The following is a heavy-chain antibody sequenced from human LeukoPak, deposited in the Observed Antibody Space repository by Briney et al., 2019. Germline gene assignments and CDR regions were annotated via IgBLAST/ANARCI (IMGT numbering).Heavy chain of an antibody. D-gene: IGHD2-2*01. Sequence: GGSLRLSCAASGFTFSSYAMHWVRQAPGKGLEWVAVISYDGSNKYYADSVKGRFTISRDNSKNTLYLQMSSLRAEDTAVYYCARGDIVVVPAAISIDYWGQGTLVTVSS. CDR2: ISYDGSNK. CDR3: ARGDIVVVPAAISIDY. CDR1: GFTFSSYA. V-gene: IGHV3-30*04. J-gene: IGHJ4*02.